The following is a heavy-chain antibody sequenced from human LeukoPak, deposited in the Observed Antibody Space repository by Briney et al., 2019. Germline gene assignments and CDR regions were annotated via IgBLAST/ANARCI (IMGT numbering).Heavy chain of an antibody. V-gene: IGHV4-39*01. D-gene: IGHD1-26*01. J-gene: IGHJ4*02. CDR2: IYYTGST. CDR3: ARRGGSGRAFDY. CDR1: GASISGGTYY. Sequence: SETLSLTCSVSGASISGGTYYWGWVRQPPGRGLEWIGSIYYTGSTYDNPSLKSRVTISVDTSKNQFSLKLSSVTAADTAVYYCARRGGSGRAFDYWGQGTLVTVSS.